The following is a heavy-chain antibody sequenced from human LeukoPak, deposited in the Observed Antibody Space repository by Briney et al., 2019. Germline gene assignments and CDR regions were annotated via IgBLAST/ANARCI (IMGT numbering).Heavy chain of an antibody. CDR3: AKDREGYYYSFAMDV. CDR1: GFSFTNYG. V-gene: IGHV3-23*01. CDR2: INGIGAST. J-gene: IGHJ6*02. Sequence: PGGSLRLSCAASGFSFTNYGMAWVRQAPGKGLEWLSAINGIGASTYYADPVQGRFTISRDNSKNTLYLQMNSLRAEDTAVYFCAKDREGYYYSFAMDVWGQGTTVTVSS.